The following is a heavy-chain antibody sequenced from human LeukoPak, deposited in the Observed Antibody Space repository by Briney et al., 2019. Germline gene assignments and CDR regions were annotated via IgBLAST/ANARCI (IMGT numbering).Heavy chain of an antibody. CDR1: GGTFISYA. CDR2: IIPIFGTA. J-gene: IGHJ6*02. Sequence: SVKVSCKASGGTFISYAISWVRQAPGQGLEWMGGIIPIFGTANYAQKFQGRVTITADESTSTAYMELSSLRSEDTAVYYCARVLCTNGVCYSNYYYYYGMDVWGQGTTVTVSS. CDR3: ARVLCTNGVCYSNYYYYYGMDV. V-gene: IGHV1-69*01. D-gene: IGHD2-8*01.